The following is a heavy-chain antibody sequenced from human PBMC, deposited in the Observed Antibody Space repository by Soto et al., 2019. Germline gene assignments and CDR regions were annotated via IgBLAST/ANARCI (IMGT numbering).Heavy chain of an antibody. V-gene: IGHV3-48*01. CDR1: GFTFSSYS. J-gene: IGHJ6*03. Sequence: GGSLRLSCAASGFTFSSYSMNWVRQAPGKGLEWVSYISSSSSTIYYADSVKGRFTISRDNAKNSLYLQMNSLRAEDTAVYYCARDQRILMVRAANTTYDYYYYMDVWGKGTTVTVSS. D-gene: IGHD2-8*01. CDR3: ARDQRILMVRAANTTYDYYYYMDV. CDR2: ISSSSSTI.